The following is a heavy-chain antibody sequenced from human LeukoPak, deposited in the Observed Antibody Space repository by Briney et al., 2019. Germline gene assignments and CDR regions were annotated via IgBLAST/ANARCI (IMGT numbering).Heavy chain of an antibody. J-gene: IGHJ4*02. Sequence: SETLSLTCAVYGGSFSGYYWSWIRQSPGKGLEWIGEINHSGSTNYNPSLKSRVTISVDTSKNQFSLKLSSVTAADTAVYYCARDQSPRGGGVDYWGQGTLVTVSS. CDR2: INHSGST. CDR1: GGSFSGYY. V-gene: IGHV4-34*01. CDR3: ARDQSPRGGGVDY. D-gene: IGHD4-23*01.